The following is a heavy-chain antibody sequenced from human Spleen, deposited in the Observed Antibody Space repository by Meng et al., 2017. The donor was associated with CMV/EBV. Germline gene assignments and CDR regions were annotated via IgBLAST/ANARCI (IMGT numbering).Heavy chain of an antibody. CDR3: ARDGMGGEFDY. CDR2: VHYSGAV. CDR1: GGSVSTGSYY. Sequence: CTVSGGSVSTGSYYYTWIRQPPGKGLEWIGYVHYSGAVNYNPSLKSRVTISIVTSKNQFSLNLSPVTAADTAVYYCARDGMGGEFDYWGQGTLVTVSS. J-gene: IGHJ4*02. D-gene: IGHD7-27*01. V-gene: IGHV4-61*01.